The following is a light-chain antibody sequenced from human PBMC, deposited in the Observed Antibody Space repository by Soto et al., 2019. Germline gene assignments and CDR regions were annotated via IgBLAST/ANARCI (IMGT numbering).Light chain of an antibody. CDR2: EVS. J-gene: IGLJ2*01. CDR1: SSDIGAYNY. V-gene: IGLV2-8*01. Sequence: QSVLTQPPSASGSPGQSVTISCTGTSSDIGAYNYVSWYQQHPGKAPKLIIYEVSQRPSGVPDRFSGSKSGNTASLTVSGLQLEDEADYYCSSFTGSDNPFGGGTKLT. CDR3: SSFTGSDNP.